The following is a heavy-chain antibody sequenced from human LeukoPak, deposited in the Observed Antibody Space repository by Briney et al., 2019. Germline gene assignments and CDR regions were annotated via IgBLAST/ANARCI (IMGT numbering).Heavy chain of an antibody. J-gene: IGHJ4*02. CDR1: GFTFSDYY. CDR2: ISSSGSTI. V-gene: IGHV3-11*04. CDR3: ARVSGSSEYYFDY. D-gene: IGHD1-26*01. Sequence: GRSLRLSCAASGFTFSDYYMSWIRQAPGKGLEWVSYISSSGSTIYYADSVKGRFTISRDNAKNSLYLQMNSLRAEDTAVYYCARVSGSSEYYFDYWGQGTLVTVSS.